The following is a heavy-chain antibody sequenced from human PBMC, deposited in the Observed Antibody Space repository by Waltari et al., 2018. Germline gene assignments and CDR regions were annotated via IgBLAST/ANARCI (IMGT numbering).Heavy chain of an antibody. CDR3: ARDRGGGLYLDS. CDR2: IRGTGKP. J-gene: IGHJ5*02. D-gene: IGHD2-15*01. CDR1: GDSMSSTYW. V-gene: IGHV4-4*02. Sequence: QLQLQQSGPGLVKPSESLSLTCAVSGDSMSSTYWWSWVRQPPGKGLEWIGQIRGTGKPNSTPSLDSRVPTSMAPPNTPIPLMLASGTAAATAVYSCARDRGGGLYLDSWGQGPLAPVSP.